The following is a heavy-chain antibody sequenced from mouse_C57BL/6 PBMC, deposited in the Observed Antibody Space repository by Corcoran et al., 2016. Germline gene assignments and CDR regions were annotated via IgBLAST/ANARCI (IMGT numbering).Heavy chain of an antibody. CDR1: GYTFTDYY. D-gene: IGHD1-1*01. V-gene: IGHV1-26*01. CDR2: INPNNGGT. CDR3: ARLGTTVVRGYFDV. J-gene: IGHJ1*03. Sequence: EVQLQQSGPELVKPGASVKISCKASGYTFTDYYMNWVQQSHGKSLEWIGDINPNNGGTSYNQKFKGKATLTVDKSSSTAYMELRSLTSEDSAVYYCARLGTTVVRGYFDVWGTGTTVTASS.